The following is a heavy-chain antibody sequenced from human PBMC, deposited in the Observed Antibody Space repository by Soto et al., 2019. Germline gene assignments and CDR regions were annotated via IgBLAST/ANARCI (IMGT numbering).Heavy chain of an antibody. CDR3: ARGGWEHDY. D-gene: IGHD1-26*01. CDR2: ISSGNPTV. Sequence: EVQLVESGGGLVQPGGSLRLSCAASGFTFSTYSMNWVRQAPGKGLEWISYISSGNPTVYYADSVRGRFTISRDNAKNSLQLQMNRLRDDDTAVYYCARGGWEHDYWGQGTLVTVSS. J-gene: IGHJ4*02. V-gene: IGHV3-48*02. CDR1: GFTFSTYS.